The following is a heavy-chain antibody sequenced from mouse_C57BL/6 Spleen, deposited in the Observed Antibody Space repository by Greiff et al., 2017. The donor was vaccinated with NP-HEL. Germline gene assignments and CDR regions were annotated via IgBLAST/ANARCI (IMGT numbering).Heavy chain of an antibody. J-gene: IGHJ2*01. CDR2: ISDGGSYT. CDR1: GFTFSSYA. Sequence: EVKLMESGGGLVKPGGSLKLSCAASGFTFSSYAMSWVRQTPEKRLEWVATISDGGSYTYYPDNVKGRFTISRDNAKNNLYLQMSHLKSEDTAMYYCARGRGDYWGQGTTLTVSS. V-gene: IGHV5-4*03. CDR3: ARGRGDY.